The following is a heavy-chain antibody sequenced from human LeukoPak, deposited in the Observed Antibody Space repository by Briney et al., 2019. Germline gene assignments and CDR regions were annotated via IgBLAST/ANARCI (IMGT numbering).Heavy chain of an antibody. J-gene: IGHJ4*02. CDR2: IKQDGSEK. Sequence: GGSLRLSCVASGFTFSSYWMSWVRQAPGKGLEWVANIKQDGSEKYYVDSVKGRFAISRDNAKNSLYLQMNSLRAEDTAVYYCARVMITFGGVIVSFDYWGQGTLVTVSS. D-gene: IGHD3-16*02. CDR1: GFTFSSYW. CDR3: ARVMITFGGVIVSFDY. V-gene: IGHV3-7*01.